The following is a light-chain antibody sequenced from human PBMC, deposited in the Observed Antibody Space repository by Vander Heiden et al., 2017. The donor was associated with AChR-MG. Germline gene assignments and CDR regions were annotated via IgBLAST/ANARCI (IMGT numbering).Light chain of an antibody. CDR3: AAWDYNLSVGV. J-gene: IGLJ2*01. V-gene: IGLV1-51*02. CDR2: ENT. Sequence: QSVLTQPPSVSAAQRQKVTISCSGTTPNIGINYVSWYQHLPGTAPKLLIYENTRRPSGIPDRFSGSKSGTSATLGITGLQTGDEADYYCAAWDYNLSVGVFGGGTKLAVL. CDR1: TPNIGINY.